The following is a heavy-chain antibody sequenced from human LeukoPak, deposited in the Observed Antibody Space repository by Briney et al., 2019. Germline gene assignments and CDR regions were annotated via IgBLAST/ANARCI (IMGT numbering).Heavy chain of an antibody. V-gene: IGHV3-11*01. J-gene: IGHJ4*02. D-gene: IGHD3-10*01. CDR1: GFTFSDYY. CDR2: ISSSGSTI. CDR3: AVQTYYYGSGSYK. Sequence: GGSLRLSCAASGFTFSDYYMSWIRQAPGKGLEGVSYISSSGSTIYYADSVKGRFTISRDNAKNSLYLQMNSLRAEDTAVYYCAVQTYYYGSGSYKWGQGTLVTVSS.